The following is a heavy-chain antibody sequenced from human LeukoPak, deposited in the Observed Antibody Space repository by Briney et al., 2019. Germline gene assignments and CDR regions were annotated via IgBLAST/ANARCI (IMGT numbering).Heavy chain of an antibody. CDR1: GFTFTSYG. J-gene: IGHJ4*02. D-gene: IGHD3-10*01. V-gene: IGHV3-30*03. CDR3: ARDLSPVVRASPMGY. Sequence: GGSLRLSCAASGFTFTSYGMHWVRQGPGKGLEWVALITYDGYYKYYSDSVKGRFTISSDTSKNTMYLQMNSLRAEDTAVYYCARDLSPVVRASPMGYWGQGTLVTVSS. CDR2: ITYDGYYK.